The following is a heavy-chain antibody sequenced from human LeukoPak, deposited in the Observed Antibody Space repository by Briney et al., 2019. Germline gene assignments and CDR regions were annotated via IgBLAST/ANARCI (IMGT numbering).Heavy chain of an antibody. CDR1: GFTFSSYA. Sequence: PGGSLRLSCAASGFTFSSYAMHWVRQAPGKGLEWVAVISYDGSNKYYADSVKGRFTISRDNSKNTLYLQMNSLRAEETAVYYCARPIDIVLMVYAGMDVWGKGTTVTVSS. CDR2: ISYDGSNK. CDR3: ARPIDIVLMVYAGMDV. J-gene: IGHJ6*03. D-gene: IGHD2-8*01. V-gene: IGHV3-30*01.